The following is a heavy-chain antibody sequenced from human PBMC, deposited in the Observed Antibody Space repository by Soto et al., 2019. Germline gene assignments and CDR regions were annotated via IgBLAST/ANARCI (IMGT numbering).Heavy chain of an antibody. CDR3: ARVVMTTVTASYYYGMDV. J-gene: IGHJ6*02. Sequence: QVQLVQSGAEVKKPGSSVTVSCKASGGTFSSYAISWVRQAPGQGLEWMGRIIPFIGTANYAQKFQGRVTIPGDETTSQAYMELPSLRSEYTEVYYCARVVMTTVTASYYYGMDVWGQGTTVNVSS. CDR1: GGTFSSYA. D-gene: IGHD4-4*01. CDR2: IIPFIGTA. V-gene: IGHV1-69*18.